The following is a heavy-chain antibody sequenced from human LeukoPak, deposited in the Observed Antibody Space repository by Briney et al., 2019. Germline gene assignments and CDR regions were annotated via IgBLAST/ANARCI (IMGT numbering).Heavy chain of an antibody. CDR1: GFTFSSYA. D-gene: IGHD6-6*01. CDR2: ISGSGGST. CDR3: AKGSALYDSNSYYFDH. Sequence: GGSLRLSCAASGFTFSSYAMSWVRQAPGKGLEWVSAISGSGGSTYYADSVKGRFTISRDNSKNTLYLQMNSLRAEDTAVYYCAKGSALYDSNSYYFDHWGQGTLVTVSS. V-gene: IGHV3-23*01. J-gene: IGHJ4*02.